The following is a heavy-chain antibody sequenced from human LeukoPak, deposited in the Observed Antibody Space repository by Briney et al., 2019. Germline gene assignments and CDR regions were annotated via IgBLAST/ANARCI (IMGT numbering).Heavy chain of an antibody. CDR3: ARDSLRYNWNRDAFDI. D-gene: IGHD1/OR15-1a*01. CDR2: FDPEDGET. V-gene: IGHV1-24*01. Sequence: ASVKVSCKVSGYTLTELSMHWVRQAPGKGLEWMGGFDPEDGETIYAQKFQGRVTMTEDTSTDTAYMELSSLRSEDTAVYYCARDSLRYNWNRDAFDIWGQGTMVTASS. CDR1: GYTLTELS. J-gene: IGHJ3*02.